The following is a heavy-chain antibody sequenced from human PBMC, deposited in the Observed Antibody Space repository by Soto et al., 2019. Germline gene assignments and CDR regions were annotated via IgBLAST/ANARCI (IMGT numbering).Heavy chain of an antibody. CDR2: INHSGST. CDR1: GGSFSGYY. D-gene: IGHD6-19*01. CDR3: ARGLKVSGRKYNAFDI. J-gene: IGHJ3*02. V-gene: IGHV4-34*01. Sequence: QVQLQPWGAGLLKPSETLSLTCAVYGGSFSGYYWSWIRQPPGKGLEWIGEINHSGSTNYNPSLKSRVTIAVDTSKNQFSRKLSSVTAADTAVYYCARGLKVSGRKYNAFDIWGQGTMVTVSS.